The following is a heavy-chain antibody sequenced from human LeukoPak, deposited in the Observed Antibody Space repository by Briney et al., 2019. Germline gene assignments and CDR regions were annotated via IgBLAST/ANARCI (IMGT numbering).Heavy chain of an antibody. CDR3: ARDKYAYRDAFDI. CDR1: GGSISSSAYY. J-gene: IGHJ3*02. CDR2: IFYPGST. V-gene: IGHV4-39*07. D-gene: IGHD2-2*01. Sequence: SETLSLTCTVSGGSISSSAYYWGWIRQPPGKGLEWIGSIFYPGSTYYKPSLKSRVTISVDTSKNQFSLKLSSVTAADTAVYYCARDKYAYRDAFDIWGQGTMVTVSS.